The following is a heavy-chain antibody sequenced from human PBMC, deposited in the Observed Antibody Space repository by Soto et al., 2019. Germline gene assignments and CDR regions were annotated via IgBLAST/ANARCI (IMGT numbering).Heavy chain of an antibody. V-gene: IGHV5-10-1*01. CDR1: GYSFTIYW. CDR3: AXGSSSHNYYYYYYGMDV. D-gene: IGHD6-6*01. CDR2: IDPSDSYT. J-gene: IGHJ6*02. Sequence: PGESLKISCKGSGYSFTIYWISWVRQMPGKGLEWMGRIDPSDSYTNYSPSFQGHVTISADKSISTAYLQWSSLKASDTAMYYCAXGSSSHNYYYYYYGMDVWGQGTTVTVSS.